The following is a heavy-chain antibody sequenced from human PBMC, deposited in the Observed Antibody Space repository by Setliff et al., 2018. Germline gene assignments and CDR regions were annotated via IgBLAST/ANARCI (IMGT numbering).Heavy chain of an antibody. J-gene: IGHJ6*02. Sequence: SETLSLTCAIYGQSFSDYYWSWVRQPPGKGLEWIGEIYHSGSTNYNPSLKSRVTISVDTSKNQFPLKLSSVTAADTAVYYCARDRQYCSSPTCYSSYFYYYGMDVWGQGTTVTVSS. CDR3: ARDRQYCSSPTCYSSYFYYYGMDV. CDR2: IYHSGST. D-gene: IGHD2-2*02. CDR1: GQSFSDYY. V-gene: IGHV4-34*01.